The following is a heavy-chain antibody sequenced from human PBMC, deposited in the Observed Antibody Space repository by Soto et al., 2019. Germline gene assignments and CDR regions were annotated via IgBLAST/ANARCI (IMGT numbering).Heavy chain of an antibody. CDR1: GFTFSSYG. CDR2: ISYDGSNK. Sequence: GGSLRLSCAASGFTFSSYGMHCVRQAPGKGLEWVAVISYDGSNKYYADSVKGRFTISRDNSKNTLYLQMNSLRAEDTAVYYCAKSTADGNYYYYYGMDVWGQGTPVTGSS. J-gene: IGHJ6*02. D-gene: IGHD6-13*01. V-gene: IGHV3-30*18. CDR3: AKSTADGNYYYYYGMDV.